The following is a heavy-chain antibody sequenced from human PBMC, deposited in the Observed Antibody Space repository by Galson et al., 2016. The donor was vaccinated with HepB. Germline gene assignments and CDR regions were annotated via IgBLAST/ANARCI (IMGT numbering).Heavy chain of an antibody. CDR3: AKVVAVTVADY. CDR1: GFTFSSYA. V-gene: IGHV3-23*01. CDR2: ISGSGTSL. Sequence: SLRLSCAASGFTFSSYAMTWVRQTPGKGLEWVSAISGSGTSLYYADSVKGRFTISRDNSENTRYVHMNNLRAEDTAVYYGAKVVAVTVADYWGLGTLVTVSS. D-gene: IGHD4-11*01. J-gene: IGHJ4*02.